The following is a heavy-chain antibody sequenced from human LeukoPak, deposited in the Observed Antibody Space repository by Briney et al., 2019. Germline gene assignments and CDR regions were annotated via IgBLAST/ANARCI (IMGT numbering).Heavy chain of an antibody. CDR3: ARGDYYGSGSYPYLFDY. Sequence: GGSLRLSCAASGFTFSGCGMHWVRQAPGKGLEWVTFIRYDGSNEYYADSVKGRFTISRENAKNSLYLQMNSLRAGDTAVYYCARGDYYGSGSYPYLFDYWGQGTLVTVSS. D-gene: IGHD3-10*01. J-gene: IGHJ4*02. CDR2: IRYDGSNE. CDR1: GFTFSGCG. V-gene: IGHV3-30*02.